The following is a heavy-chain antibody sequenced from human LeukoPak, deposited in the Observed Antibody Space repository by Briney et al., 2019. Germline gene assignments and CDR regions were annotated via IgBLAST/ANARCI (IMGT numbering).Heavy chain of an antibody. J-gene: IGHJ4*02. CDR1: GFTFSSYW. CDR2: ISSDGSNK. D-gene: IGHD4-17*01. V-gene: IGHV3-30-3*01. Sequence: GGSLRLSCAASGFTFSSYWMSWVRQAPGKGLEWVALISSDGSNKYYADSVKGRFTISRDNSKNTLYLQMNSLRAEDTAVYYCASADDYGDWGGYFDYWGQGTLVTVSS. CDR3: ASADDYGDWGGYFDY.